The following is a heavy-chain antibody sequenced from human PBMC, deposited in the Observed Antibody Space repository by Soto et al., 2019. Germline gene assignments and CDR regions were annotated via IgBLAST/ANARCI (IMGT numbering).Heavy chain of an antibody. CDR2: IIPIFGTA. CDR3: ARGWGYDSNDYYYAY. V-gene: IGHV1-69*01. Sequence: QVQLVQSGAEVRKPGSSVKVSCKASGGTFSRHAISWVRQAPGQGLEWMGGIIPIFGTANHAQKFQGRVTINADESTSTVYMELSIVRSEDTAMDYCARGWGYDSNDYYYAYWGQGTLVIVSS. J-gene: IGHJ4*02. D-gene: IGHD3-22*01. CDR1: GGTFSRHA.